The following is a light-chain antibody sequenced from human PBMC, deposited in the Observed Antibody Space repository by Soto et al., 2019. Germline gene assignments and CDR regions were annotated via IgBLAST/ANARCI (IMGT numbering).Light chain of an antibody. J-gene: IGKJ2*02. CDR1: QDINNY. V-gene: IGKV1-33*01. CDR3: QQFDSVPCT. CDR2: DAS. Sequence: IQMTQSPSSLSASVGDRVTITCQASQDINNYLIWYQQKPGKAPKLLIYDASTLGTGVSSRFSGSGSGTHFILTISSPQPEDIATYYCQQFDSVPCTFGQGTKLEIK.